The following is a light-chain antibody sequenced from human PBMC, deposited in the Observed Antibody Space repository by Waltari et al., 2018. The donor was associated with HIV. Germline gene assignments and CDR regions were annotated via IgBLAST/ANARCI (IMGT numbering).Light chain of an antibody. CDR2: DVN. CDR1: SSDVGGYNY. Sequence: QSALTQPRSVSGSPGQPVTISCPGTSSDVGGYNYVPWYQQHPGKALKLMIYDVNKRRAGVPDRFAGSKSGNSASLTISGLQTEDEADYYCYSYAGSYTSVFGTGTTVTVL. J-gene: IGLJ1*01. CDR3: YSYAGSYTSV. V-gene: IGLV2-11*01.